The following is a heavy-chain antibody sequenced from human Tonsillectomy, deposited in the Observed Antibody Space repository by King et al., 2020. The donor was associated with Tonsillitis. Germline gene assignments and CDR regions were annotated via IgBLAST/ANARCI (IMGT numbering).Heavy chain of an antibody. Sequence: QLQESGPGLVKPSQTLSLTCTVSGGSISSGDYYWSWIRQPPGKGLEWIGYIYYSGSTYYNPSLKSRVTISVDTSKNQFSLKLSSVTAADTAVYYCARDWGSTLDSGGYSYGEGDYYYYMDVWGKGTTVTVSS. CDR3: ARDWGSTLDSGGYSYGEGDYYYYMDV. CDR2: IYYSGST. D-gene: IGHD5-18*01. J-gene: IGHJ6*03. V-gene: IGHV4-30-4*01. CDR1: GGSISSGDYY.